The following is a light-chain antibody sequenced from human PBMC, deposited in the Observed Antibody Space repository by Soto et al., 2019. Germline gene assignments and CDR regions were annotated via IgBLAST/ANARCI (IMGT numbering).Light chain of an antibody. CDR2: DVI. CDR1: SSDIGAFNH. Sequence: QSALTQPASLSDSPGQSITISCIGTSSDIGAFNHVSWHQQHPGKAPKLIIYDVINRPSGVSNRFSGSKTGNTASLIISGLQAEDEADYYCSSYTSSSSYVFGSGTKLTVL. J-gene: IGLJ1*01. V-gene: IGLV2-14*03. CDR3: SSYTSSSSYV.